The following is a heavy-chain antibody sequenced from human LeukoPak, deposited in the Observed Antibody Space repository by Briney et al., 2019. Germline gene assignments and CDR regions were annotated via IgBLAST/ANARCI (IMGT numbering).Heavy chain of an antibody. CDR2: IDPSDSYT. J-gene: IGHJ6*02. V-gene: IGHV5-10-1*01. CDR1: GYSFTSYW. Sequence: GESLKISCKGSGYSFTSYWISWVRQMPGKGLEWMGRIDPSDSYTNYSPSFQGHVTISADKSISTAYLQWSSLKASDTAMHYCARQAAAMPSQYYYYGMDVWGQGTTVTVSS. CDR3: ARQAAAMPSQYYYYGMDV. D-gene: IGHD2-2*01.